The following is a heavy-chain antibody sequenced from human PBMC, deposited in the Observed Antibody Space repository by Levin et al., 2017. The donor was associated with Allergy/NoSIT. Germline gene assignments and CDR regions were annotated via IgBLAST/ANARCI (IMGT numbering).Heavy chain of an antibody. CDR2: ISFDGNKE. J-gene: IGHJ6*02. CDR3: ARPPEERAWYSMYYYSMDV. CDR1: GFTFSAYP. Sequence: GGSLRLSCAASGFTFSAYPMHWVRQAPGKGLEWVAVISFDGNKEYYADSVKGRFSISRDNSKNTLSIQMNSLRAEDTALYYCARPPEERAWYSMYYYSMDVWGQGTSVTVSS. V-gene: IGHV3-30*04. D-gene: IGHD2-21*02.